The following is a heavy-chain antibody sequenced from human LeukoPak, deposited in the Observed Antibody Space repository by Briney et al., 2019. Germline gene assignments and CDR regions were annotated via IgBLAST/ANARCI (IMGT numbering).Heavy chain of an antibody. J-gene: IGHJ6*04. Sequence: GGSLRLSCAASGFTFSSYSMNWVRQAPGKGLEWVSSISSSSSYIYSADSVKGRFTISRDNAKNSLNLQMNSLRAEDTAVYYCAELGITMIGGVWGKGTTVTISS. CDR3: AELGITMIGGV. D-gene: IGHD3-10*02. CDR2: ISSSSSYI. V-gene: IGHV3-21*01. CDR1: GFTFSSYS.